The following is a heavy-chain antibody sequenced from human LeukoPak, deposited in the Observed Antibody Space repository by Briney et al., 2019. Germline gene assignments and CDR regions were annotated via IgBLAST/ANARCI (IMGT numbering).Heavy chain of an antibody. Sequence: GGSLRLSCAASGFTFSTYSMNWVRRAPGKGLEWISYISGSSGAKHYADSVKGRFTIFRDHAKSSLYLQMNSLRVEDTAIYYCAIILATLSYWGQGTLVTVSS. D-gene: IGHD5-12*01. V-gene: IGHV3-48*01. J-gene: IGHJ4*02. CDR1: GFTFSTYS. CDR2: ISGSSGAK. CDR3: AIILATLSY.